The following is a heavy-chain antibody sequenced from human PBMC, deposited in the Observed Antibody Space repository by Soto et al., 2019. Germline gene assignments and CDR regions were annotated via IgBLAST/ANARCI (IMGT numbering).Heavy chain of an antibody. CDR2: IWYDGSNR. J-gene: IGHJ4*02. CDR1: GFTFGTYA. V-gene: IGHV3-33*01. Sequence: QVQLAESGGGVVQPGRSLRLSCAASGFTFGTYAMHWVRQAPGKGLEWVAVIWYDGSNRYFADSVKGRFTISRDNSKNTLNLQMNSLRAEDTAMYYCARGVFVGALDHWGQGTLVTVSS. D-gene: IGHD3-16*02. CDR3: ARGVFVGALDH.